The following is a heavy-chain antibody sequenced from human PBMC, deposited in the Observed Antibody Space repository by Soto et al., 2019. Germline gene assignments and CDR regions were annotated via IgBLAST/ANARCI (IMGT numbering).Heavy chain of an antibody. D-gene: IGHD1-7*01. CDR2: ISAYNGNT. CDR3: ARGVYNWNYGYYYYYYGMDV. Sequence: ASVKVSCKASGYTFTSYGISWVRQAPGQGLEWMGWISAYNGNTNYAQKLRGRVTMTTDTSTSTAYMELRSLRSDDTAVYYCARGVYNWNYGYYYYYYGMDVWGQGTTVTVSS. J-gene: IGHJ6*02. CDR1: GYTFTSYG. V-gene: IGHV1-18*01.